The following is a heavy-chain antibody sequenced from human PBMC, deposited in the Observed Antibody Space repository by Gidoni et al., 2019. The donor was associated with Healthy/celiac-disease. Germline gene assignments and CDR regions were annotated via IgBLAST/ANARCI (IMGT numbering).Heavy chain of an antibody. V-gene: IGHV4-4*02. Sequence: GLVKPSGTLSLTCAVSGGSISSSNWWSWVRQPPGKGLEWIGEIYHSGSTNYNQSLKSRVTISVDKSKNQFSLKLSSVTAADTAVYYCARVPWVTAITNWFDPWGQGTLVTVSA. D-gene: IGHD2-21*02. CDR2: IYHSGST. CDR3: ARVPWVTAITNWFDP. CDR1: GGSISSSNW. J-gene: IGHJ5*02.